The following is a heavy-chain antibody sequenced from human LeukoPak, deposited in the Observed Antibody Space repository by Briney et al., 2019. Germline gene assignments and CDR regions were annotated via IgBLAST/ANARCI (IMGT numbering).Heavy chain of an antibody. V-gene: IGHV3-23*01. D-gene: IGHD3-3*01. J-gene: IGHJ5*02. Sequence: GGSLRLSCAASGFTFSSYAMSWVRQAPGKGLEWVSAISGSGGSTYYADSVKGRFTISRDNYKNTLYLQMNSLRAEDTAVYYCAKDRGSITIFGVVMGWFDPWGQGTLVTVSS. CDR1: GFTFSSYA. CDR3: AKDRGSITIFGVVMGWFDP. CDR2: ISGSGGST.